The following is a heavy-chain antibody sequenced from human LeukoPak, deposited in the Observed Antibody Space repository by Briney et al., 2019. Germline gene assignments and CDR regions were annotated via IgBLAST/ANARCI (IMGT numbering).Heavy chain of an antibody. Sequence: GGSLRLSCASSGFTFGNYAMSWVRQAPGKGLECISGISGRGDSTYYADSVKGRFTISRDNSKNTLYVQMNSLRAEDTAVYYCAKFHTVTSTYWGQGTLVTVSS. CDR3: AKFHTVTSTY. CDR2: ISGRGDST. J-gene: IGHJ4*02. V-gene: IGHV3-23*01. CDR1: GFTFGNYA. D-gene: IGHD4-11*01.